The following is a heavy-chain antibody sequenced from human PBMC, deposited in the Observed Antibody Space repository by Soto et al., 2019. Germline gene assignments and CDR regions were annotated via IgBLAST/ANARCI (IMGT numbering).Heavy chain of an antibody. D-gene: IGHD6-13*01. J-gene: IGHJ6*03. Sequence: ASVKVSCKASGGTFTSYDINWVRQATGQGLEWMGWMNPNSGNTGYAQKFQGRVTMTRNTSISTAYMELSSLRSEDTAVYYCAARIAAAGEYYYYMDVWGKGTTVTVSS. CDR1: GGTFTSYD. V-gene: IGHV1-8*01. CDR2: MNPNSGNT. CDR3: AARIAAAGEYYYYMDV.